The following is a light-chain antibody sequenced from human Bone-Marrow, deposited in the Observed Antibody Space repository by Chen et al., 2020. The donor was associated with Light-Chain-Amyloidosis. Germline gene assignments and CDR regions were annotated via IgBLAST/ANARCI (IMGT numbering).Light chain of an antibody. J-gene: IGKJ1*01. CDR2: GAS. Sequence: VLTQSPVALSVSPGDTATLSCRASQSIRGNLAWYQQRPGQAPSLLIYGASARATGIPARFSGSGFETDFTLTISTIQSEDFAVYYCQQYNNWPLTLGQGTRVDIK. V-gene: IGKV3-15*01. CDR1: QSIRGN. CDR3: QQYNNWPLT.